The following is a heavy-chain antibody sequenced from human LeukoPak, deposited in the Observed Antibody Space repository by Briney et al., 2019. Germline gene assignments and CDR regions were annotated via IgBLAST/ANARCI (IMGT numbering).Heavy chain of an antibody. CDR3: ARGAYSGYDLDY. J-gene: IGHJ4*02. CDR2: IYYSGST. V-gene: IGHV4-59*01. D-gene: IGHD5-12*01. CDR1: GGSISSYY. Sequence: NPSETLSLTCTVSGGSISSYYWSWIRQPPGKGLEWIGYIYYSGSTNYNPSLKSRVTISVDTSKNQFPLKLSSVTAADTAVYYCARGAYSGYDLDYWGQGTLVTVSS.